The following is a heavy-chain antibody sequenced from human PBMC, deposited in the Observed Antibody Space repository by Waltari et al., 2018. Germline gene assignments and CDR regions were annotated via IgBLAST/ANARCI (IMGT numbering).Heavy chain of an antibody. Sequence: CKGSGYSFNTYWIGWVRQMPGKRLEWMGIIYPDTSDTIYSSSFQGQVTISVDKFTSTAYLQWSSLKASDTAMYYCARHAYSCYYCYYYMNLWGRGTTVTVAS. CDR1: GYSFNTYW. CDR3: ARHAYSCYYCYYYMNL. CDR2: IYPDTSDT. V-gene: IGHV5-51*01. D-gene: IGHD2-15*01. J-gene: IGHJ6*03.